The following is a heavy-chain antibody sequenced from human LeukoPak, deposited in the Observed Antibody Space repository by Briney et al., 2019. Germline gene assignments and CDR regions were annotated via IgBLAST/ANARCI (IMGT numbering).Heavy chain of an antibody. CDR1: GYTFTSYA. CDR2: INTNTGKP. D-gene: IGHD3-16*01. V-gene: IGHV7-4-1*02. J-gene: IGHJ6*03. CDR3: ARVNDYVWGSYPPGYYYYYMDV. Sequence: ASVKVSCKASGYTFTSYAMNWVRQAPGQGLEWMGWINTNTGKPTYAQGFTGRFVFSLDTSVSTAYLQISSLKAEDTAVYYCARVNDYVWGSYPPGYYYYYMDVWGKGTTVTVSS.